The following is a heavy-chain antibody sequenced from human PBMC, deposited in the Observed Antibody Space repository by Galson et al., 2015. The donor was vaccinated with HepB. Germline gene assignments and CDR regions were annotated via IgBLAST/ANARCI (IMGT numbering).Heavy chain of an antibody. Sequence: SLRLSCVASGFTFSSYAMHWVRQAPGKGLEWVAVISYDGSNKYYADSVKGRFTISRDNSKNTLYLQMNSLRAEDTAVYYCARDRLDRGCSSTSCYIDYYYYYMDVWGKGTTVTVSS. CDR2: ISYDGSNK. J-gene: IGHJ6*03. CDR3: ARDRLDRGCSSTSCYIDYYYYYMDV. V-gene: IGHV3-30-3*01. CDR1: GFTFSSYA. D-gene: IGHD2-2*02.